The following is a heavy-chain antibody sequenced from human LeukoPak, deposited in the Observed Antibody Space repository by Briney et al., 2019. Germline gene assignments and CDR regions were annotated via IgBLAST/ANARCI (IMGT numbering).Heavy chain of an antibody. J-gene: IGHJ4*02. V-gene: IGHV4-34*01. D-gene: IGHD3-9*01. CDR3: ARRAGYDILTGYYTSSDGYYFDY. CDR1: GGSFSGYY. Sequence: SETLSLTCAVYGGSFSGYYWSWIRQPPGKGLEWIGEINHSGSTNYNPSLKSRVTISVDTSKNQFSLKLSSVTAADTAVYYCARRAGYDILTGYYTSSDGYYFDYWGQGTLVTVSS. CDR2: INHSGST.